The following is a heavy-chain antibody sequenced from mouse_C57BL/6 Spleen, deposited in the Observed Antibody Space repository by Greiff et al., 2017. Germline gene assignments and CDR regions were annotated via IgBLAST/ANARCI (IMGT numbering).Heavy chain of an antibody. CDR3: ARSFYDYEGYFDV. CDR2: IYPRDGST. CDR1: GYTFTDHT. D-gene: IGHD2-4*01. V-gene: IGHV1-78*01. Sequence: VKLQESDAELVKPGASVKISCKVSGYTFTDHTIHWMKQRPEQGLEWIGYIYPRDGSTKYNEKFKGKATLTADKSSSTAYMQLNSLTSEDSAVYFCARSFYDYEGYFDVWGTGTTVTVSS. J-gene: IGHJ1*03.